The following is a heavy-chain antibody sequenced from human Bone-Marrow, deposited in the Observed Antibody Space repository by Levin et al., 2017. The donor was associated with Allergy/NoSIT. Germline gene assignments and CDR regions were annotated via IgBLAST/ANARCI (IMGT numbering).Heavy chain of an antibody. Sequence: SGPTLVKPTQTLTLTCTFSGFSLSTSGMCVSWIRQPPGKALEWLARIDWDDDKYYSTSLKTRLTISKDTSKNQVVLTMTNMDPVDTATYYCARIKRVAAAGTEVGFDYWGQGTLVTVSS. CDR3: ARIKRVAAAGTEVGFDY. CDR1: GFSLSTSGMC. D-gene: IGHD6-13*01. CDR2: IDWDDDK. J-gene: IGHJ4*02. V-gene: IGHV2-70*11.